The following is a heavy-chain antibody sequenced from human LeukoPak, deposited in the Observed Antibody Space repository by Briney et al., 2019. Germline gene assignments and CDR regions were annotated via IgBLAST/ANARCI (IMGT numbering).Heavy chain of an antibody. D-gene: IGHD3-10*02. CDR2: IIPSWGTT. Sequence: SVKVPCKASGDTFSATAVSWVRQAPGQGLEWMGGIIPSWGTTNYAEQFQGRVTITADASTTAAYMELSSLTFEDTAVYYCARGVRRETSEFDSWGQGTLVIVSS. J-gene: IGHJ4*02. CDR1: GDTFSATA. V-gene: IGHV1-69*13. CDR3: ARGVRRETSEFDS.